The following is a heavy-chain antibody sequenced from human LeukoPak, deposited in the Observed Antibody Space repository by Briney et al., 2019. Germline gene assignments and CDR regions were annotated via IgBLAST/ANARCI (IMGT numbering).Heavy chain of an antibody. CDR3: ATWIDYDSSGYLRRFDY. Sequence: TSETLSLTCTVSGDSISSNSYYWGWIRQPPGKGLEWIGEINHSGSTNYNPSLKSRVTISVDTSKNQFSLKLSSVTAADTAVYYCATWIDYDSSGYLRRFDYWGQGTLVTVSS. D-gene: IGHD3-22*01. CDR1: GDSISSNSYY. V-gene: IGHV4-39*07. J-gene: IGHJ4*02. CDR2: INHSGST.